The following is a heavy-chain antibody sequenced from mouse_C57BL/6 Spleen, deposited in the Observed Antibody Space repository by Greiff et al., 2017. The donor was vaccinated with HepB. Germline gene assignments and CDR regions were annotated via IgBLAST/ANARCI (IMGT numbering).Heavy chain of an antibody. D-gene: IGHD2-12*01. Sequence: VKLQESGAELARPGASVKLSCKASGYTFTSYGISWVKQRTGQGLEWIGEIYPRSGNTYYNEKFKGKATLTADKSSSTAYMELRSLTSEDSAVYFCARRGSDDGRNFDYWGQGTTLTVSS. CDR3: ARRGSDDGRNFDY. J-gene: IGHJ2*01. V-gene: IGHV1-81*01. CDR2: IYPRSGNT. CDR1: GYTFTSYG.